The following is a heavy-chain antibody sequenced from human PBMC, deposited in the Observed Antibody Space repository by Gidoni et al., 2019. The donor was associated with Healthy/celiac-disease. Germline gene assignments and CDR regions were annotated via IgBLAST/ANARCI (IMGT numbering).Heavy chain of an antibody. CDR2: INPNSGGT. D-gene: IGHD6-19*01. CDR3: ASGSSGWYGSEYFQH. CDR1: GCTFTGYY. J-gene: IGHJ1*01. V-gene: IGHV1-2*02. Sequence: QVQLVQSGAEVTKQGASVKVSCKASGCTFTGYYMHWVRQDPGQGLEWMGWINPNSGGTNYAQKFQGRVTMTRDTSISTAYMELSRLRSDDTAVYYCASGSSGWYGSEYFQHWGQGTLVTVSS.